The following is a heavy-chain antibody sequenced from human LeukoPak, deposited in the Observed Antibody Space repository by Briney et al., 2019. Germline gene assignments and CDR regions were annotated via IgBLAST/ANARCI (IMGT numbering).Heavy chain of an antibody. J-gene: IGHJ4*02. D-gene: IGHD4-11*01. CDR1: GFTFSNYA. CDR2: ISGRGGST. Sequence: PGGSLRLSCAASGFTFSNYAMSWVRQAPGKGLEWVSSISGRGGSTYYADSVKGRFTISRDNSKNTLYLQTNSLRAEDTAVYYCAKGYNNYRYYFDYWGQGTLVTVSS. CDR3: AKGYNNYRYYFDY. V-gene: IGHV3-23*01.